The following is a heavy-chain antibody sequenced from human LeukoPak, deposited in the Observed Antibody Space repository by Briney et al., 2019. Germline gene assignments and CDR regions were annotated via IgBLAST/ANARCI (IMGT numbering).Heavy chain of an antibody. CDR2: INAGNGNT. V-gene: IGHV1-3*01. CDR1: GYTFTSYG. CDR3: ARVGGLAAVDY. Sequence: ASVKVSCKASGYTFTSYGVVWVRQAPGQRLEWMGWINAGNGNTKYSQKFQGRVTITRDTSASTAYMELSSLRSEDTAVYYCARVGGLAAVDYWGQGTLVTVSS. J-gene: IGHJ4*02. D-gene: IGHD6-13*01.